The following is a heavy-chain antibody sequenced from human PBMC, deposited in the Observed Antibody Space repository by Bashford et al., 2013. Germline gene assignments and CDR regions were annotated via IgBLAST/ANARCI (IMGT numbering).Heavy chain of an antibody. J-gene: IGHJ4*02. CDR1: GFSLSNARMG. CDR3: ARIPSKSRWLHNYYFDY. D-gene: IGHD5-24*01. V-gene: IGHV2-26*01. CDR2: IFSNDEK. Sequence: SGPTLVKPTETLTLTCTVSGFSLSNARMGVSWIRQPPGKALEWLAHIFSNDEKSYSTSLKSRLTISKDTSKSQVVLTMTNMDPVDTATYYCARIPSKSRWLHNYYFDYWGQGTLVTVSS.